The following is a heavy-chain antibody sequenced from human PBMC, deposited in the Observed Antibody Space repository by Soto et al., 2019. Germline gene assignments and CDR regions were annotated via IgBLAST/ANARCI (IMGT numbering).Heavy chain of an antibody. CDR2: VSYDGGNR. Sequence: QVQLVESGGGVVQPGRSLRLSCAASGFTFSSYAMHWARQAPGKGLEWVAVVSYDGGNRYYADSVKGRFTIARDNSNNTRYLQMNLLRQDDTAVYYLARPWNSNDCYGVPFDIWSQGTIVTASS. D-gene: IGHD4-17*01. J-gene: IGHJ3*02. CDR3: ARPWNSNDCYGVPFDI. CDR1: GFTFSSYA. V-gene: IGHV3-30-3*01.